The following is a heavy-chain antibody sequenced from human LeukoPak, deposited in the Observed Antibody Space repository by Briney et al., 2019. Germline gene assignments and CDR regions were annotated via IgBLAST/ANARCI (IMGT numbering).Heavy chain of an antibody. J-gene: IGHJ5*02. CDR3: ARHRYYYDSSGYYYQP. D-gene: IGHD3-22*01. Sequence: PSETLSLTCTVSGASISSYYWSWIRQPPGKGLEWIGYIYYSGSTNYNPSLKSRVTISVDTSKNQFSLRLSSVTAADTAVYYRARHRYYYDSSGYYYQPWGQGTLVTVFS. CDR1: GASISSYY. CDR2: IYYSGST. V-gene: IGHV4-59*01.